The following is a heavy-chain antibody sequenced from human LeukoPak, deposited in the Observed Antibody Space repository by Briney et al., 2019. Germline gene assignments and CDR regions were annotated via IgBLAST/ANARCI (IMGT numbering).Heavy chain of an antibody. V-gene: IGHV3-43*02. Sequence: GGSLRLSCAASGFTFDDYATHWVRQAPGKGLEWVSLISGDGGSTYYADSVKGRFTISRDNSKNSLYLQMNSLRTEDTALYYCAKDWHSGSYFPWFDPWGQGTLVTVSS. D-gene: IGHD1-26*01. CDR3: AKDWHSGSYFPWFDP. CDR2: ISGDGGST. J-gene: IGHJ5*02. CDR1: GFTFDDYA.